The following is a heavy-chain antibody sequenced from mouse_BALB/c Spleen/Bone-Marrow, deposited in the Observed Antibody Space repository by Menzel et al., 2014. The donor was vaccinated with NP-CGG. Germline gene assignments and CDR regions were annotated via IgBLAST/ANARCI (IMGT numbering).Heavy chain of an antibody. J-gene: IGHJ3*01. V-gene: IGHV1-69*02. CDR1: GYTFTSYW. Sequence: QVQLQQSGAEFVKPGASVKLSCKASGYTFTSYWMHWVKQRPAQGLEWIGEIDPSDSYTNYNQKFKGKATLTVDKSSSTAYMQLSSLTSEDSAVYYCARRELGPRWFTYWGQGTLVTVSA. D-gene: IGHD3-1*01. CDR2: IDPSDSYT. CDR3: ARRELGPRWFTY.